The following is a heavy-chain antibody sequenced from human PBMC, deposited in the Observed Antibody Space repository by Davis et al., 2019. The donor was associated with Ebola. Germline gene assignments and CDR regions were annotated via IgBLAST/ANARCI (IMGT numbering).Heavy chain of an antibody. V-gene: IGHV3-21*01. CDR1: GFRFSSYS. CDR3: ARDLQSWQWLGDGYFDL. J-gene: IGHJ4*02. D-gene: IGHD6-19*01. Sequence: GGSLRLSCAASGFRFSSYSMNWVRQAPGKGLEWVSSITSTSTSIEYADSVKGRFTITRDNAQNSVYLHMNNLRGGDTAIYYCARDLQSWQWLGDGYFDLWGQGTLVTVSS. CDR2: ITSTSTSI.